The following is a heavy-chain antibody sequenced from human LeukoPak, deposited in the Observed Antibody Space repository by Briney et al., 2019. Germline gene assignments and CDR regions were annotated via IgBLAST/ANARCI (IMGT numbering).Heavy chain of an antibody. CDR2: IYYSGST. CDR1: GGSISSSSYY. V-gene: IGHV4-39*07. D-gene: IGHD5-12*01. CDR3: ASLRGYSGYDQSWFDP. Sequence: SETLSLTCTVSGGSISSSSYYWGWIRQPPGKGLEWIGSIYYSGSTYYNPPLKSRVTISVDTSKNQFSLKLSSVTAADTAVYYCASLRGYSGYDQSWFDPWGQGTLVTVSS. J-gene: IGHJ5*02.